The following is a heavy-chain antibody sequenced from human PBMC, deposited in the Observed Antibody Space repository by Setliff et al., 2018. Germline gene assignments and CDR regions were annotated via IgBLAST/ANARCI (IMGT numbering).Heavy chain of an antibody. J-gene: IGHJ3*02. CDR2: INPSGGGT. Sequence: ASVKVSCKASGYTLIYYYIHWVRQAPGQGLEWMGLINPSGGGTIYTRKFQGRVTMAGETSTSTVYMELSGLRSEDTAVYYCARVYLAGSGWDKANALDIWGQGTMVTVSS. V-gene: IGHV1-46*03. CDR3: ARVYLAGSGWDKANALDI. D-gene: IGHD6-19*01. CDR1: GYTLIYYY.